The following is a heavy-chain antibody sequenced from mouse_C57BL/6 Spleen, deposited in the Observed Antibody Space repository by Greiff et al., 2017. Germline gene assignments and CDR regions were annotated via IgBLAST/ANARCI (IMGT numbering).Heavy chain of an antibody. CDR3: ASFDYDDAMDY. V-gene: IGHV1-36*01. CDR2: VYPYNGGT. Sequence: VQLKQSGPVLVKPGPSVKISCKASGFTFTDYYLPWVKQSHGKRLEWIGLVYPYNGGTRYNQKLKGKATLTVDPSSSTTYMELNSLTSEDSAVYYCASFDYDDAMDYWGQGTSVTVAS. J-gene: IGHJ4*01. D-gene: IGHD2-4*01. CDR1: GFTFTDYY.